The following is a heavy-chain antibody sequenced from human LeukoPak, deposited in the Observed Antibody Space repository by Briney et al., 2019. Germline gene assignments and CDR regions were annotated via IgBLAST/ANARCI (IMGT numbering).Heavy chain of an antibody. CDR3: ARDGYWDIVVVPAAQYGPYYFDY. Sequence: GASVKVSCKASGGTFSSYAISWVRQAPGQGLEWMRRIIPILGIANYAQKFQGRVTITADKSTSTAYMELSSLRSEDTAVYYCARDGYWDIVVVPAAQYGPYYFDYWGQGTLVTVSS. V-gene: IGHV1-69*04. CDR2: IIPILGIA. CDR1: GGTFSSYA. D-gene: IGHD2-2*01. J-gene: IGHJ4*02.